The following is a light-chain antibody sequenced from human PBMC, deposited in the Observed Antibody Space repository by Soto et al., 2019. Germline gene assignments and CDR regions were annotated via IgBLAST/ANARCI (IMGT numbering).Light chain of an antibody. J-gene: IGKJ3*01. V-gene: IGKV1-12*01. Sequence: DIQMNQSPSSVSASVGDRVTITCRASHSIGTLLAWYQQKPGKAPKLLIYAASTLQSGVPSRFSGSGSGTEFTLTISSLQLEDFATYYCQQANSFPFSFGPGTKVDLK. CDR2: AAS. CDR1: HSIGTL. CDR3: QQANSFPFS.